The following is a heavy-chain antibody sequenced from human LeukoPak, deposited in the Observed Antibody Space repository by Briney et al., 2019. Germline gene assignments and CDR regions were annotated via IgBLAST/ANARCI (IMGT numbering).Heavy chain of an antibody. Sequence: PGGSLRLSCAASGFTFSDYYMSWIRQAPGKGLEWVSHISSSRSYTNYADSVKGRFTISRDNAKNSLYLQMNSLRAEDTAVYYWARDCSSTSCYVFWEPGYGMDVWGQGTTVTVSS. D-gene: IGHD2-2*01. V-gene: IGHV3-11*06. CDR3: ARDCSSTSCYVFWEPGYGMDV. CDR2: ISSSRSYT. J-gene: IGHJ6*02. CDR1: GFTFSDYY.